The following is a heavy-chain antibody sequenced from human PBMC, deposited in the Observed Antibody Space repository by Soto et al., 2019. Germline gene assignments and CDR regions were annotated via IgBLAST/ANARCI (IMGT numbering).Heavy chain of an antibody. V-gene: IGHV4-59*01. Sequence: PSETLSLTCRVSGGSMSGYYWSWIRQAPGKGLEWIGYVYYTGGTNYNPSLQSRVTISVDTSNKQFSLSLRLVTAADTAVYFCARSIAVPSSHIDHWGQGIRVTVSS. CDR1: GGSMSGYY. CDR3: ARSIAVPSSHIDH. J-gene: IGHJ4*02. D-gene: IGHD6-6*01. CDR2: VYYTGGT.